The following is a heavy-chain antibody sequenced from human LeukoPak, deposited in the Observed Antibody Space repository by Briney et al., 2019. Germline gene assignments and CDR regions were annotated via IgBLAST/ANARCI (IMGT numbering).Heavy chain of an antibody. CDR2: IYPGDSDT. Sequence: GESLKISCKDSGYSFTNHCIGWVRQMPGKGLEWMEIIYPGDSDTRYSPSFQGQVTISADKSISTAYLQWSSLKASDTAMYYCARTGRYSYGYEFDYWGQGTLVTVSS. CDR1: GYSFTNHC. V-gene: IGHV5-51*01. D-gene: IGHD5-18*01. CDR3: ARTGRYSYGYEFDY. J-gene: IGHJ4*01.